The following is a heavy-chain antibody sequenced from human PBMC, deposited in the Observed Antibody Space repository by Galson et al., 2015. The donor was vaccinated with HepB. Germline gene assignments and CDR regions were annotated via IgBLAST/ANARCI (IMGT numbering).Heavy chain of an antibody. D-gene: IGHD3-22*01. V-gene: IGHV1-58*01. J-gene: IGHJ6*02. CDR1: GFTFTSSA. Sequence: SVKVSCKASGFTFTSSAVQWVRQARGQRLEWIGWIVVGSGNTNYAQKFQERVTITRDMSTSTAYMELSSLRSEDTAVYYCAAVRASGYYDSSGYFNYYYGMDVWGQGTTVTVSS. CDR2: IVVGSGNT. CDR3: AAVRASGYYDSSGYFNYYYGMDV.